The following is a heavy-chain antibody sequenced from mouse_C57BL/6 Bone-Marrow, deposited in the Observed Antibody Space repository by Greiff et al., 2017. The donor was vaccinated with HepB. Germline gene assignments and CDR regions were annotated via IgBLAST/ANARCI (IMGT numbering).Heavy chain of an antibody. CDR3: TSVYYYGSSYSWFAY. V-gene: IGHV6-6*01. J-gene: IGHJ3*01. Sequence: EVKLVESGGGLVQPGGSMKLSCAASGFTFSDAWMDWVRQSPEKGLEWVAEIRNKANNHATYYAESVKGRFTISRDDSKSSVYLQMNSLRAEDTGIYYCTSVYYYGSSYSWFAYWGQGTLVTVSA. D-gene: IGHD1-1*01. CDR1: GFTFSDAW. CDR2: IRNKANNHAT.